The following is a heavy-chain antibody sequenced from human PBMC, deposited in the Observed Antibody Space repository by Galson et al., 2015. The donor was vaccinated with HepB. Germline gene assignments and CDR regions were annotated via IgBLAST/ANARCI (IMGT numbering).Heavy chain of an antibody. CDR2: ISFDGFNK. J-gene: IGHJ3*02. CDR1: GFTFSSYA. D-gene: IGHD3-10*01. Sequence: SLRLSCAGSGFTFSSYAMHWVRQAPGKGLEWVAVISFDGFNKYYADSVKGRFTISRDNSENTLYLQMNSLSAEDTAVYYCARGRMVRGLSLRYDAVDIWGQGTMVTVSP. CDR3: ARGRMVRGLSLRYDAVDI. V-gene: IGHV3-30*04.